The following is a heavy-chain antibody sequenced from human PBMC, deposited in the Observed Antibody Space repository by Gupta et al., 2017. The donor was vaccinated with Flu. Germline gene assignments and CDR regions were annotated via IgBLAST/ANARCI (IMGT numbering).Heavy chain of an antibody. V-gene: IGHV3-23*01. J-gene: IGHJ4*02. Sequence: EVQLLESGGGLVQPGGSLRLSCSASGFPFSSYAMRWFRQAPGKGLEWVSAISGSGGSTYYADSVKGRFTISRDNSKNTLYLQMNSLRAEDTAVYYCAKSYCGGDCYNLDYWGQGTLVTVSS. CDR2: ISGSGGST. CDR3: AKSYCGGDCYNLDY. D-gene: IGHD2-21*02. CDR1: GFPFSSYA.